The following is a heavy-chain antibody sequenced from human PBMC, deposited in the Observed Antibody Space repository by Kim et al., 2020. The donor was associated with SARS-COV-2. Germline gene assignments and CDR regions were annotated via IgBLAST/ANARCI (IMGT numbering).Heavy chain of an antibody. CDR3: ARDSYSVWDY. D-gene: IGHD1-26*01. J-gene: IGHJ4*02. CDR2: INPGSGDT. Sequence: ASVKVSCKTSGYIFTGYHVAWVRQAPGQGLEWMGWINPGSGDTKYSQKIQERVTMTRDTAASTAYMELDSLRSEDTAVYYCARDSYSVWDYWGQGTLVTVSS. V-gene: IGHV1-3*01. CDR1: GYIFTGYH.